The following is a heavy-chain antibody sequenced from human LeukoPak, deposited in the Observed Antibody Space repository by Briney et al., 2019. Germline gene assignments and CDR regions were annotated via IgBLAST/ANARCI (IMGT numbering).Heavy chain of an antibody. CDR2: VYYSGTA. J-gene: IGHJ4*02. CDR1: GGSMRSYY. D-gene: IGHD5-12*01. V-gene: IGHV4-59*08. CDR3: ARTKSGSYYSDY. Sequence: SETLSLTCTVSGGSMRSYYWSWIRQPPGKGLELIGYVYYSGTANYNPSLESRVTILVDTSKNQFSLNLSSVTAADTAVYYCARTKSGSYYSDYWGQGTLVSVSS.